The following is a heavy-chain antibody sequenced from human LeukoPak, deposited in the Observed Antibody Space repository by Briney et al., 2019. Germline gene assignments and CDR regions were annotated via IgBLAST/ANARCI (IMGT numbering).Heavy chain of an antibody. CDR1: GFTFSSYS. V-gene: IGHV3-7*01. Sequence: PGGSLRLSCAASGFTFSSYSMNWVRQAPGKGLEWVASINSDGSEGYYADVVKGRFTISRDNAKNSLYLQMNSLRAEDTAVYYCARDWRGTPDYWGQGTLVTVSS. CDR3: ARDWRGTPDY. J-gene: IGHJ4*02. CDR2: INSDGSEG.